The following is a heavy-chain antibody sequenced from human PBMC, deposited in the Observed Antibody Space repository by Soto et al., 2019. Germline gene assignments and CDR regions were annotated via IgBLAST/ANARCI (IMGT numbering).Heavy chain of an antibody. CDR3: ARGGLVLPFQGSGAVFDY. D-gene: IGHD6-19*01. Sequence: EVQLLESGGGLVQPGGSLRLSCAASGFTFSSYAMSWVRQAPGKGLEWVSAISGSGGSTYYADSVKGRFTISRDNSKNTLYLQMNSLRAEDTAVYYCARGGLVLPFQGSGAVFDYWGQGTLVTVSS. J-gene: IGHJ4*02. CDR1: GFTFSSYA. CDR2: ISGSGGST. V-gene: IGHV3-23*01.